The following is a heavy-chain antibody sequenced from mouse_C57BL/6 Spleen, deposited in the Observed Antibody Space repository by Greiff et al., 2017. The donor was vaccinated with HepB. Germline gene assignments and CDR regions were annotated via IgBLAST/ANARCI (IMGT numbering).Heavy chain of an antibody. CDR1: GFTFSNYW. V-gene: IGHV6-3*01. J-gene: IGHJ4*01. CDR2: IRLKSDNYAT. D-gene: IGHD1-1*01. Sequence: DVKLQESGGGLVQPGGSMKLSCVASGFTFSNYWMNWVRQSPEKGLEWVAQIRLKSDNYATHYAESVKGRFTISRDDSKSSVYLQMNNLRAEDTGIYYCTGIRYYYGSSYNYAMDYWGQGTSVTVSS. CDR3: TGIRYYYGSSYNYAMDY.